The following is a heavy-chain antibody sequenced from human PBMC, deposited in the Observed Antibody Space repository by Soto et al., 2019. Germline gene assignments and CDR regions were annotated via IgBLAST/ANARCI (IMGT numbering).Heavy chain of an antibody. Sequence: SVKVSCKASGGTFSSYAISWVRQAPGQGLEWMGGIIPIFGTANYAQKFQGRVTITADESTSTAYMELSSLRSEDTAVYYCAREGYYDSSGYRPSNYYYGMDVWGQGTTVTVSS. V-gene: IGHV1-69*13. CDR1: GGTFSSYA. J-gene: IGHJ6*02. CDR2: IIPIFGTA. D-gene: IGHD3-22*01. CDR3: AREGYYDSSGYRPSNYYYGMDV.